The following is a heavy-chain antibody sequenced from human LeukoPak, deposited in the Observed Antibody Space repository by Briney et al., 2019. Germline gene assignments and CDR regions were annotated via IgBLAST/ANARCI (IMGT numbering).Heavy chain of an antibody. Sequence: GSLRLSCAASGFTFSSYDMHWVRQSTGKGLEWVSCIGTAGDTFYPDSVKGRFTISRDNAKNSLYLQMNSLRAGDTGVYFCARDPRSITSRRGDYYFGMDVWGQGTAVTVSS. J-gene: IGHJ6*02. CDR3: ARDPRSITSRRGDYYFGMDV. CDR1: GFTFSSYD. D-gene: IGHD1-14*01. V-gene: IGHV3-13*01. CDR2: IGTAGDT.